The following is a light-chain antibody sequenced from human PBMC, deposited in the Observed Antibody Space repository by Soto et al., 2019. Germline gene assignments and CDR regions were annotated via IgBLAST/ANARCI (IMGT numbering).Light chain of an antibody. CDR3: SSYTSSNTYV. CDR2: DVT. V-gene: IGLV2-14*01. CDR1: SSDVGGYNY. Sequence: ALTQPASVSGSPGQSISISCTGTSSDVGGYNYVSWYQQHPGKAPRLMIFDVTNRPSGVSDRFSGSKSGNTASLTISGLQAEDGADYYCSSYTSSNTYVFGTGTKVTVL. J-gene: IGLJ1*01.